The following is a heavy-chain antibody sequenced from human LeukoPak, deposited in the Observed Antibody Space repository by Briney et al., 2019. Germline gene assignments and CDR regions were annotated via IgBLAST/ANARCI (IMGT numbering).Heavy chain of an antibody. J-gene: IGHJ3*02. D-gene: IGHD1-26*01. V-gene: IGHV4-4*02. CDR1: GGSISSSNW. CDR2: IYHSGST. Sequence: SGTLSLTCAVSGGSISSSNWWSWVRQPPGKGLEWIGEIYHSGSTNYNPSLKSRVTISVDKSKNQFPLKLSSVTAADTAVYYCARSPELGELRLAYHHAFDIWGQGTMVTVSS. CDR3: ARSPELGELRLAYHHAFDI.